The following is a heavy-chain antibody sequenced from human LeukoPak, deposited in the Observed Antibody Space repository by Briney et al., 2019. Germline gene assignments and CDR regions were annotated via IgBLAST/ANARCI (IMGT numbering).Heavy chain of an antibody. CDR3: AGYGGNSF. CDR1: GFTFSSYA. J-gene: IGHJ4*02. CDR2: ISGSGGST. Sequence: ETGGSLRLSCAASGFTFSSYAMSWVRQAPGKGLEWVSAISGSGGSTYYADSVKGRVSISRDNAKNTVYLQMNGLRAEDTAVYYCAGYGGNSFWGQGTLVTVSS. D-gene: IGHD4-23*01. V-gene: IGHV3-23*01.